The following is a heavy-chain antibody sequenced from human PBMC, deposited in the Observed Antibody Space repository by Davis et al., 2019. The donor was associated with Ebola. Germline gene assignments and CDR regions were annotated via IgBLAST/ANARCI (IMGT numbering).Heavy chain of an antibody. V-gene: IGHV3-30*03. CDR1: GFTFSSYG. CDR3: ARDWGSSWYWAFYY. D-gene: IGHD6-13*01. CDR2: ISYDGSNK. J-gene: IGHJ4*02. Sequence: GESLKISCAASGFTFSSYGMHWVCQAPGKGLEWVAVISYDGSNKYYADSVKGRFTISRDNSKNTLYLQMNSLRAEDTAVYYCARDWGSSWYWAFYYWGQGTLVTVSS.